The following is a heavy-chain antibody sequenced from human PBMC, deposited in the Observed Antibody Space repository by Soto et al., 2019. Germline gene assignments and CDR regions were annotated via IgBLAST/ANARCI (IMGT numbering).Heavy chain of an antibody. D-gene: IGHD3-22*01. V-gene: IGHV3-11*01. Sequence: QVQLVESGGGLVKPGGSLRLSCAASGFTFSDYYMCWIRQAPGKGLEWVSYISSRASTIYYADSVKGRFTISRDNAKNSLYLQMNSLRAEDTAVYYCAKEEVITIRTNWFDPWGQGTLVTVSS. CDR1: GFTFSDYY. J-gene: IGHJ5*02. CDR2: ISSRASTI. CDR3: AKEEVITIRTNWFDP.